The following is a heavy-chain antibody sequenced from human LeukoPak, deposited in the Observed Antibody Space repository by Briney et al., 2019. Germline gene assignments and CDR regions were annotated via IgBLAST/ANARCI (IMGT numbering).Heavy chain of an antibody. CDR3: TRASLGYDK. V-gene: IGHV3-23*01. D-gene: IGHD3-9*01. CDR2: ISGSGGST. CDR1: GFTFSSYA. J-gene: IGHJ4*02. Sequence: TGGSLRLSCAASGFTFSSYAMSWVRQAPGKGLEWVSAISGSGGSTYYADSVKGRFTISRDNAKSSLFLQMNSLRAEDTAVYYCTRASLGYDKWGQGTLVTVSS.